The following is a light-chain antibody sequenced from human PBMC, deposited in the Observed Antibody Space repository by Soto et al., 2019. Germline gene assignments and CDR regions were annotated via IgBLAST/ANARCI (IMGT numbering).Light chain of an antibody. V-gene: IGKV3-20*01. CDR1: QSVSGSF. Sequence: ELVLTQSPGTLSLSPGERVTLSCRASQSVSGSFLAWYLQKAGQAPRLIIHGAARRATGIPHRFSGSGSGTDFTLTISRLEPEDFAVYYCQQYGNSSWTFGQGTKLDIK. CDR2: GAA. J-gene: IGKJ1*01. CDR3: QQYGNSSWT.